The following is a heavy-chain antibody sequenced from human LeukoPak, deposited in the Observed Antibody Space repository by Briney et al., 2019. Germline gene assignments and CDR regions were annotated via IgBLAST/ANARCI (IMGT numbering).Heavy chain of an antibody. D-gene: IGHD6-19*01. V-gene: IGHV3-15*01. CDR2: IKSRADGGTT. CDR1: GFTFSNDW. Sequence: GGSLRPSCAASGFTFSNDWMNWVRQAPGKGLEWVGRIKSRADGGTTDYAAPVKGRFTISRDDSKNTLYLQMNSLKSEDTAVYYCITYNNGWSWGQGTLVTVSS. J-gene: IGHJ5*02. CDR3: ITYNNGWS.